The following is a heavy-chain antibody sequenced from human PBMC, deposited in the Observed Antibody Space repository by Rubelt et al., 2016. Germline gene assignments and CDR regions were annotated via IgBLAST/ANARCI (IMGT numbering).Heavy chain of an antibody. V-gene: IGHV1-18*01. D-gene: IGHD2-15*01. Sequence: QVQLVQSGAEVKKPGASVKVSCKASGYTFTSHGISWVRQAPGQGLEWMGWISADNGNTNYAQKLQGRGTMTTDTAKSTAYMERRSLRSDDTAVYYCARDRGGYYFDYWGQGTLVTVSS. CDR1: GYTFTSHG. CDR2: ISADNGNT. CDR3: ARDRGGYYFDY. J-gene: IGHJ4*02.